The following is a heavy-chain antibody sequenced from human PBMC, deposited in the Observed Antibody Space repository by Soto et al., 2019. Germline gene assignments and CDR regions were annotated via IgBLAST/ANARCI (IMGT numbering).Heavy chain of an antibody. CDR1: GFTFSSYS. CDR3: ASQSSEWLLFAS. Sequence: EVQLVESGGGLVQPGGSLRLSCAASGFTFSSYSMNWVRQAPGKGLEWVSYISSSSSTIYYADSVKGRFTISRDNAKNSLYLQMNVLRAEDTAVYYCASQSSEWLLFASWGQGTLVTVSS. J-gene: IGHJ4*02. V-gene: IGHV3-48*01. D-gene: IGHD5-12*01. CDR2: ISSSSSTI.